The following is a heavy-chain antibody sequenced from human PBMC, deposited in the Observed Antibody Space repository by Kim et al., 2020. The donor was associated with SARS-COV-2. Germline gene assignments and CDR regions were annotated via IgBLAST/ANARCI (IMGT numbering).Heavy chain of an antibody. Sequence: SVKVSCKASGGTFSSYAISWVRQAPGQGLEWMGGIIPIFGTANYAQKFQGRVTITADESTSTAYMELSSLRSEDTAVYYCARGGTYGGDSSGYYYGYYYGMDVWGQGTTVTVSS. J-gene: IGHJ6*02. V-gene: IGHV1-69*13. CDR3: ARGGTYGGDSSGYYYGYYYGMDV. D-gene: IGHD3-22*01. CDR2: IIPIFGTA. CDR1: GGTFSSYA.